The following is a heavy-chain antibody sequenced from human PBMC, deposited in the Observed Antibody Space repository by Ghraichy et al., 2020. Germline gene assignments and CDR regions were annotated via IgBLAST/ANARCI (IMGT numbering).Heavy chain of an antibody. CDR1: GGSISSSSYY. V-gene: IGHV4-39*01. Sequence: SETLSLTCTLSGGSISSSSYYWGWIRQPPGKGLEWIGSIYYSGSTYYNPSLKSRVTISVDTSKNQFSLKLSSVTAADTAVYYCARHVQGDQEWLLYSPPSDWGQGTLVTVSS. D-gene: IGHD3-3*01. CDR3: ARHVQGDQEWLLYSPPSD. J-gene: IGHJ4*02. CDR2: IYYSGST.